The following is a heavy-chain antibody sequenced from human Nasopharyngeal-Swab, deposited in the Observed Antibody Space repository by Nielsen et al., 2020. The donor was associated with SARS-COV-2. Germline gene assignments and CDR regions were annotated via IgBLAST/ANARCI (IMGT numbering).Heavy chain of an antibody. CDR3: ARGHNPYCGGDCYSLAPDY. V-gene: IGHV3-23*01. CDR1: GFTFSSYA. CDR2: ISGSGGST. D-gene: IGHD2-21*02. Sequence: GESLKISCAASGFTFSSYAMSWVRQAPGKGLEWVSAISGSGGSTYYADSVKGRFTISRDNSKNTLYLQMNSLRAEDTAVYYCARGHNPYCGGDCYSLAPDYWGQGTLVTVSS. J-gene: IGHJ4*02.